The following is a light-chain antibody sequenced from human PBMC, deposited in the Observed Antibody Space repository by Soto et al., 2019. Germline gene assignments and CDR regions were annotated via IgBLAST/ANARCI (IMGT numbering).Light chain of an antibody. CDR2: GAS. CDR3: QEYHSPPFT. Sequence: DIQMTQSPSSLSASVVDTVTITCRASQGISSSLAWYQQKAGKVPDLLIYGASTLQSGVPSHFGGSGSGTDFTLTISSLQPEDVATYYCQEYHSPPFTFGPGTKVEMK. J-gene: IGKJ3*01. CDR1: QGISSS. V-gene: IGKV1-27*01.